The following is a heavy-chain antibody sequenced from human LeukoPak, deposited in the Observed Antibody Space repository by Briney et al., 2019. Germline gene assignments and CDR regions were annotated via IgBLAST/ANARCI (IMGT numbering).Heavy chain of an antibody. CDR2: ISAYNGNT. CDR3: ARARSGWYYFDY. Sequence: GASVKVSCKTSGYMFTGYAISWVRQAPGQGLEWMGWISAYNGNTNYAQKLQGRVTMTTDTSTSTAYMELRSLRSDDTAVYYCARARSGWYYFDYWGQGTLVTVSS. V-gene: IGHV1-18*01. D-gene: IGHD6-19*01. J-gene: IGHJ4*02. CDR1: GYMFTGYA.